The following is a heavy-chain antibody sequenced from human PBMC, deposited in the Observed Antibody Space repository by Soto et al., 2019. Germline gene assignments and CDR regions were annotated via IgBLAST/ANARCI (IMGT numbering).Heavy chain of an antibody. CDR2: IYYSGST. J-gene: IGHJ1*01. Sequence: QVQLQESGPGLVKPSETLSLTCTVSGGSISSYYWSWIRQPPGKGLEWIGYIYYSGSTNYNPSLTSQLTISVDRPKNQFSLKLSSVTAADTAVYYCARNRYCSSTSCYGYFQHWGQGTLVTVSS. CDR1: GGSISSYY. V-gene: IGHV4-59*01. CDR3: ARNRYCSSTSCYGYFQH. D-gene: IGHD2-2*01.